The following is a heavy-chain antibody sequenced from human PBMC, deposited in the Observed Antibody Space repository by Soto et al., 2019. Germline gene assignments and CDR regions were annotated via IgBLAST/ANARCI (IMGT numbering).Heavy chain of an antibody. V-gene: IGHV3-23*01. CDR3: AKGVGVRGFYFDY. J-gene: IGHJ4*02. CDR2: ISGSGGST. D-gene: IGHD3-10*01. Sequence: PXASLRLSCAASGFTFSSYAMSWVRQAPGKGLEWVSAISGSGGSTYYADSVKGRFTISRDNSKNTLYLQMNSLRAEDTAVYYCAKGVGVRGFYFDYWGQGTLVTVSS. CDR1: GFTFSSYA.